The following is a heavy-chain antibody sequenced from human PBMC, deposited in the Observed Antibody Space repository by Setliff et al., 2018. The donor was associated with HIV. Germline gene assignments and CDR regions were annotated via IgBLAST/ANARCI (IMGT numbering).Heavy chain of an antibody. Sequence: GGSLRLSCAASGFTLTSFGMHWVRQAPGKGLEWVAAISDDGGQKTYSESVKGRFTISRDTSRNTLYPQMNSLRGDDTAIYYCTRCAAGPYCRNSFEYWGRGALVTVSS. J-gene: IGHJ4*02. V-gene: IGHV3-30*03. CDR3: TRCAAGPYCRNSFEY. CDR2: ISDDGGQK. D-gene: IGHD2-15*01. CDR1: GFTLTSFG.